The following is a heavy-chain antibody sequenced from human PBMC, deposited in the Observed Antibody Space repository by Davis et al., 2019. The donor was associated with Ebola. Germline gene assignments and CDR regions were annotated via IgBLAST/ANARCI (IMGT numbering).Heavy chain of an antibody. CDR3: VRVFRFYDFWSGDFEADYYNYGMDV. V-gene: IGHV3-21*01. CDR2: ISSSSNFF. J-gene: IGHJ6*02. CDR1: GFTFSVYT. D-gene: IGHD3-3*01. Sequence: GESLKISCVASGFTFSVYTITWVRQAPGKGLEWVSSISSSSNFFYYADSVKGRFTISRDNANNSLFLQMKSLRAEDTAVYYCVRVFRFYDFWSGDFEADYYNYGMDVWGQGTTVIVSS.